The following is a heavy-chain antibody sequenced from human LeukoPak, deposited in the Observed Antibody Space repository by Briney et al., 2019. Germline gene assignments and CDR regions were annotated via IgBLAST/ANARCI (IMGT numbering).Heavy chain of an antibody. Sequence: GGSLRLSCAASGFTFTNYAMSWVRQAPGKGLEWVSTISGSGAGTYYADSAKGRFTISRDNFRTTMYLQMNSLRAEDTAIYYCAKDHDFRHYFVYWGQGALVTVSS. V-gene: IGHV3-23*01. J-gene: IGHJ4*02. CDR1: GFTFTNYA. CDR3: AKDHDFRHYFVY. CDR2: ISGSGAGT. D-gene: IGHD3-3*01.